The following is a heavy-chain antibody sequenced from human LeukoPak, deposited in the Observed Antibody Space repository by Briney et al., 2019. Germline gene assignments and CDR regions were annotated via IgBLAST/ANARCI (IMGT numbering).Heavy chain of an antibody. CDR3: ARGHITMVRGIINRYNWFDP. J-gene: IGHJ5*02. V-gene: IGHV1-8*01. CDR1: GYTFTSHD. D-gene: IGHD3-10*01. CDR2: MNPNSGNT. Sequence: ASVKVSCKASGYTFTSHDINWVRQAIGQGLEWMGWMNPNSGNTGYAQKLQGRVTMTRNTSISTAYMELSSLRSEDTAVYYCARGHITMVRGIINRYNWFDPWGQGTLVTVSS.